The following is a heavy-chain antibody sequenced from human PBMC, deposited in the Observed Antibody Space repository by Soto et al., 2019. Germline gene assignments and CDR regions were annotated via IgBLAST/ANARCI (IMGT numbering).Heavy chain of an antibody. CDR2: ISANDVGT. Sequence: PGGSLRLSCEASGFTLRNYAMTWIRQAPGKGLEWVSLISANDVGTYYAESVKTRFTISTDQSRNTVYLQMDSLRADGTAIYYCAKAKNDYNWDNRPPFDYWGQGTLVTVSS. J-gene: IGHJ4*02. V-gene: IGHV3-23*01. D-gene: IGHD1-20*01. CDR3: AKAKNDYNWDNRPPFDY. CDR1: GFTLRNYA.